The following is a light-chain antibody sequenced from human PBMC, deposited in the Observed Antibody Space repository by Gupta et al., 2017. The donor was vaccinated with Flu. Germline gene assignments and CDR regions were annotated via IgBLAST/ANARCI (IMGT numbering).Light chain of an antibody. CDR3: QQRHSMPWA. V-gene: IGKV1-39*01. CDR2: DAS. Sequence: PSSLSASVGDRVNITCRTSLGITRYLNWYQLKSGVAPKLLIYDASHLQSGVPSRFSGSGSGTEFTLTITSLQPEDFATYFCQQRHSMPWAFGQGTKVDIQ. J-gene: IGKJ1*01. CDR1: LGITRY.